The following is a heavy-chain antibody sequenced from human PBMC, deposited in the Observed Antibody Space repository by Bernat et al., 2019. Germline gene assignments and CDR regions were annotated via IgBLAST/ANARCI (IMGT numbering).Heavy chain of an antibody. CDR3: ARAACGGDCYSDD. J-gene: IGHJ4*02. V-gene: IGHV5-51*03. CDR2: IHPGDSDT. CDR1: GYSFSTHW. D-gene: IGHD2-21*02. Sequence: EVQLVQSGAEVKKPGESLKISCKGSGYSFSTHWIAWVRQMPGKGLEGMGIIHPGDSDTKYSPSFQGQVTISADKSIKTAYLQLSGLKASDTAMYYCARAACGGDCYSDDWGQGTLVTVSS.